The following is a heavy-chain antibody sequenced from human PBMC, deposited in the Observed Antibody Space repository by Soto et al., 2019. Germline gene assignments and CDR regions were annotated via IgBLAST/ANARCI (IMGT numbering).Heavy chain of an antibody. D-gene: IGHD2-2*01. Sequence: QVQLVQSGAEVKKPGSSVKVSCKASGGTFSNYAISWVRQAPGQGLEWMGGIIPIFNTANYAQKFQGRVRITADKSTSTAYIELSSVRSEDTAVDYCARGLVVPAGIRYYCYGMDVWGQGTTVTVSS. V-gene: IGHV1-69*06. CDR2: IIPIFNTA. CDR1: GGTFSNYA. CDR3: ARGLVVPAGIRYYCYGMDV. J-gene: IGHJ6*02.